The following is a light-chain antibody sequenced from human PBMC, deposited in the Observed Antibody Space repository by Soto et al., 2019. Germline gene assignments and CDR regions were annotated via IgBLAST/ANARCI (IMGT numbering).Light chain of an antibody. CDR2: DVS. V-gene: IGKV1-5*01. Sequence: DIPLTQSPSTLSASVGDRVTITCRPSQNISTSLAWYQQRSGRAPKLLIYDVSNLESGVPSRFSGSGSGTEFSLTIRGLQPDDFATYYCQQYDSYRTFGQGTTVEVK. J-gene: IGKJ1*01. CDR3: QQYDSYRT. CDR1: QNISTS.